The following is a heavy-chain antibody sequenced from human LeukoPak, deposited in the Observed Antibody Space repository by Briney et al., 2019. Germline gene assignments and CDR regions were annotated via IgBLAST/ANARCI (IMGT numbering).Heavy chain of an antibody. D-gene: IGHD4-23*01. CDR3: ASLPMTKVVAPSWFDP. V-gene: IGHV3-23*01. J-gene: IGHJ5*02. Sequence: PGGSLRLSCAASGFTFSSYAMSWVRQAPGKGLEWVSVVSATGATTYYADSVKGRFTISRDNSKNTVYLQMNSLRAEDTALYYCASLPMTKVVAPSWFDPWGQGALVTVSS. CDR2: VSATGATT. CDR1: GFTFSSYA.